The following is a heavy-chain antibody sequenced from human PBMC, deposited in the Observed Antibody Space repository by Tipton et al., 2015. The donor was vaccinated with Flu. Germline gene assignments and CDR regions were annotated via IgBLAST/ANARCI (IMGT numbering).Heavy chain of an antibody. D-gene: IGHD3-10*01. V-gene: IGHV3-11*01. J-gene: IGHJ3*02. Sequence: SLRLSCAASGFTFSDYYMSWIRQAPGKGLEWVSYISSSGSTIYYADSVKGRFTISRDNAKNSLYLQMNSLRAEDTAVNYCARDQGGYYGSGSYSQPPTDAFDIWGQGTMVTVSS. CDR3: ARDQGGYYGSGSYSQPPTDAFDI. CDR2: ISSSGSTI. CDR1: GFTFSDYY.